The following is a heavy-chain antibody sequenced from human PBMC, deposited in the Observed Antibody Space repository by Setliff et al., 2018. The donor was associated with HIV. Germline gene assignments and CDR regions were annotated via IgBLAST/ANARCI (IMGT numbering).Heavy chain of an antibody. CDR1: GGSFSDNY. CDR3: ARDRWSVAGAYYYYGMDV. Sequence: SETLSLTCAVYGGSFSDNYWSWIRQPPGKGLELIGYIYYSGSTNYNPSLKSRVTISVDTSKNQFSLKLSSVTAADTAVYYCARDRWSVAGAYYYYGMDVWGQGTTVTVSS. V-gene: IGHV4-59*01. CDR2: IYYSGST. D-gene: IGHD6-19*01. J-gene: IGHJ6*02.